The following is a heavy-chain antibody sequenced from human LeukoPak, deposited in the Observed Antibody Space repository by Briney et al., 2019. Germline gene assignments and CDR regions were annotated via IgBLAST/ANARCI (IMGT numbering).Heavy chain of an antibody. J-gene: IGHJ4*02. CDR3: AREGPEYYYDSSSLWDY. CDR2: INHSGST. CDR1: GGSISSGDYY. Sequence: SETLSLTCTVSGGSISSGDYYWSWIRQPPGKGLEWIGEINHSGSTNYNPSLKSRVTISVDTSKNQFSLKLSSVTAADTAVYYCAREGPEYYYDSSSLWDYWGQGTLVTVSS. D-gene: IGHD3-22*01. V-gene: IGHV4-39*07.